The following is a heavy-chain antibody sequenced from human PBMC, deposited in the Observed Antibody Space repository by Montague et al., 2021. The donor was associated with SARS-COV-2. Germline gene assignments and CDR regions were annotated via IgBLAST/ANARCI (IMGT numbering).Heavy chain of an antibody. J-gene: IGHJ4*02. CDR1: GFTFSSYS. D-gene: IGHD6-19*01. V-gene: IGHV3-23*03. Sequence: SLRLSCAASGFTFSSYSMSWVRQAPRKGLEWVSAINSGGSSTLYANSVQGRFTISRDNSKNTVYLQMNSLRAEDTAIYYCAKGRAVPGTGGYYFDSWGQGTMVTVSS. CDR2: INSGGSST. CDR3: AKGRAVPGTGGYYFDS.